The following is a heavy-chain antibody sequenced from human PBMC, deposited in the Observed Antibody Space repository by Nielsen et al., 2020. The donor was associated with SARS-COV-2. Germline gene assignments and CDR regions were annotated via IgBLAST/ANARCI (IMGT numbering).Heavy chain of an antibody. V-gene: IGHV5-10-1*01. CDR3: AATWFRPIRYGMDV. J-gene: IGHJ6*02. Sequence: VGELSVACLEWMGRIDPSDSYTNYSPSFQGHVTISADKSISTAYLQWSSLKASDTAMYYCAATWFRPIRYGMDVWGQGTTVTVSS. D-gene: IGHD2-21*01. CDR2: IDPSDSYT.